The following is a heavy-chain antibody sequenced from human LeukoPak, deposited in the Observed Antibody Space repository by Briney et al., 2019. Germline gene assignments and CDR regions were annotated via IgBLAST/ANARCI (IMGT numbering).Heavy chain of an antibody. D-gene: IGHD3-10*01. Sequence: ASVKVSCKASGYTFTSYGISWVRQAPGQGLEWMGWISAYNGNTNYAQNFQGRVTMTTDTSTSTAYMELRTLRSDDTALYYRARDAYYYYGSGSPIRAFDIWGQGTMVTVSS. J-gene: IGHJ3*02. CDR2: ISAYNGNT. CDR1: GYTFTSYG. V-gene: IGHV1-18*01. CDR3: ARDAYYYYGSGSPIRAFDI.